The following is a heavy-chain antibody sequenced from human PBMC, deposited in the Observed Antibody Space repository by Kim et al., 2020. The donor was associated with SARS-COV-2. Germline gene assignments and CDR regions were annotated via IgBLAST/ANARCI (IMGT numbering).Heavy chain of an antibody. CDR1: GFTFGSFG. CDR3: SNTLAGICNDY. CDR2: ISTDGSNR. V-gene: IGHV3-30*18. Sequence: GGSLRLSCVASGFTFGSFGMHWVRQAPGKGLEWVAVISTDGSNRYSAYSVTVRFSISRASSKTTMYLQLNSQSAEDTATDYCSNTLAGICNDYLGQG. D-gene: IGHD3-3*02. J-gene: IGHJ4*02.